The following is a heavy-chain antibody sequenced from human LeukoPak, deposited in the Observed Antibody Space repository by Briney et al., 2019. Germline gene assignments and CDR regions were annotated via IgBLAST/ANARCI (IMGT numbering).Heavy chain of an antibody. CDR2: IYSSGSA. CDR1: GGSIMNHY. V-gene: IGHV4-4*07. D-gene: IGHD6-19*01. CDR3: ARDVRYASGWSTPES. Sequence: SETLSLTCTVSGGSIMNHYGSWIRQPAGKGLEWIGRIYSSGSANYSPSLKNRVSMSIDTSNNHFSLNLTSVTAADTALYFCARDVRYASGWSTPESWGQGTLVTVSS. J-gene: IGHJ5*02.